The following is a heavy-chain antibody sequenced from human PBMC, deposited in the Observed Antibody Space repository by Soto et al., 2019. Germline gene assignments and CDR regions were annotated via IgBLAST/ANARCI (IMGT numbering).Heavy chain of an antibody. CDR1: GYTFTSFD. CDR3: ARGPPQYCSGGSCYSFIRFDY. Sequence: QVQLVQSGAEVQRPGASVKVSCKTSGYTFTSFDINWVRQATGQGLEWMGWMNPNSGNTGYAQMFQGRVTMTRNTSISTAYLELSSLRSEDTAVYYGARGPPQYCSGGSCYSFIRFDYWGQGTLVTVSS. J-gene: IGHJ4*02. V-gene: IGHV1-8*01. CDR2: MNPNSGNT. D-gene: IGHD2-15*01.